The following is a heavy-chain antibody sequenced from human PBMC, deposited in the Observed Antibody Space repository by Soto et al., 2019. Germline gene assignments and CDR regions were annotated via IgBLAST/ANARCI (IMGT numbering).Heavy chain of an antibody. CDR3: ARAEQQTSYYYGMAV. D-gene: IGHD6-13*01. CDR2: IFYSGNT. CDR1: GGSVSTYY. V-gene: IGHV4-59*02. Sequence: QVQLQESGPGLVKPSETLSLTCTIAGGSVSTYYWCRLRQPPGKGLEWICTIFYSGNTMYNPALRSRVTMSVDTSRNKISLKLTSVIAADTAVYYCARAEQQTSYYYGMAVWGQGTRVIVSS. J-gene: IGHJ6*02.